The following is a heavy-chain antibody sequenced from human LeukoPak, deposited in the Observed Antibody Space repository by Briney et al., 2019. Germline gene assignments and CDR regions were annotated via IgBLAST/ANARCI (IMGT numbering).Heavy chain of an antibody. D-gene: IGHD3-22*01. CDR2: ISGDGGST. V-gene: IGHV3-43*02. CDR3: AKDISPYYDNHAFDI. CDR1: GFTFDDYA. J-gene: IGHJ3*02. Sequence: GGSLRLSCAASGFTFDDYAMHWVRQAPGKGLEWVSLISGDGGSTYYADSVKGRFTISRDNSKNSLYLQMNSLRTEDTALYYCAKDISPYYDNHAFDIWGRGTMVTVSS.